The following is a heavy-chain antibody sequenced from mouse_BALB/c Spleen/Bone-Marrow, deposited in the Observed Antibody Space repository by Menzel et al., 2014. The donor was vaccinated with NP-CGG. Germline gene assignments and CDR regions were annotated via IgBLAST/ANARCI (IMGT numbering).Heavy chain of an antibody. D-gene: IGHD1-1*01. CDR1: GYSITSDYA. V-gene: IGHV3-2*02. CDR2: ISYSGST. CDR3: ARRRYYYGSIDY. Sequence: EVQLQQSGPGLVKPSQSLTLTCTVTGYSITSDYAWNWLRQLPGNKLEWMGYISYSGSTSYNPSLNSRISISRDTSKNQYFLQLNSVTTEDTATYDCARRRYYYGSIDYWGQGTSVTVSS. J-gene: IGHJ4*01.